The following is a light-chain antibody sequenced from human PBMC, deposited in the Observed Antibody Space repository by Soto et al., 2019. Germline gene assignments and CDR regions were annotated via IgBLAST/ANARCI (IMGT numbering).Light chain of an antibody. V-gene: IGKV3-15*01. CDR1: EIVNSK. Sequence: IMMTRSPAALSVSQGERVSLSCRSSEIVNSKLAWYQQKPGQAPSLIIYGASNRATGIPAMFSGSGSGTEFTLPIRRLKSEDFAASFCQKYNNWPQINFGKGKQLELK. CDR2: GAS. CDR3: QKYNNWPQIN. J-gene: IGKJ5*01.